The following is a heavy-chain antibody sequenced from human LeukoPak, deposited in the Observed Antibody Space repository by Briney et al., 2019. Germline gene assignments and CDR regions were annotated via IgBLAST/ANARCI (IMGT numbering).Heavy chain of an antibody. CDR1: GFTFDDYA. CDR2: VSWNSDTI. Sequence: GGSLRLSCAASGFTFDDYAMHWVRQAPGKGLEWVSGVSWNSDTIGYADSVKGRFTISRDNSKNSLYLQMKSLRAEDTALYYCARRGYHDYSGFDYWGQGTLVTVSS. V-gene: IGHV3-9*01. D-gene: IGHD3-16*01. J-gene: IGHJ4*02. CDR3: ARRGYHDYSGFDY.